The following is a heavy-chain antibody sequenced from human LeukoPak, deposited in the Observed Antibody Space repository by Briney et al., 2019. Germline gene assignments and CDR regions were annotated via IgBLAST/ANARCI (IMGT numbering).Heavy chain of an antibody. J-gene: IGHJ4*02. Sequence: PSETLSLTXTVSGGSISSSSYYWGWIRQPPGKGLEWIGSIYCSGSTYYNPSLKSRVTISVDTSKNRFSLKLSSVTAADTAVYYCASLPYDFWSGYYSGYFDYWGQGTLVTVSS. CDR2: IYCSGST. CDR1: GGSISSSSYY. CDR3: ASLPYDFWSGYYSGYFDY. D-gene: IGHD3-3*01. V-gene: IGHV4-39*01.